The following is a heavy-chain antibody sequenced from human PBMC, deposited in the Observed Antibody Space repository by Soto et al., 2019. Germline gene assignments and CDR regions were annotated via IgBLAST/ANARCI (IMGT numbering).Heavy chain of an antibody. CDR3: ARPIRIDFWSGYYLDYYYGMDV. Sequence: PGESLKISCKGSGYSFTSYWIGWVRQMPGKGLEWMGIIYPGDSDTRYSPSFQGQVTISADKSISTAYLQWSSLKASDTAMYYCARPIRIDFWSGYYLDYYYGMDVWGQGTTVTVSS. D-gene: IGHD3-3*01. J-gene: IGHJ6*02. CDR2: IYPGDSDT. CDR1: GYSFTSYW. V-gene: IGHV5-51*01.